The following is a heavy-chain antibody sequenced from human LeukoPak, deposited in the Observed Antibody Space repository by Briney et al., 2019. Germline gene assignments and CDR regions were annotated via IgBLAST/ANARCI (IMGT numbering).Heavy chain of an antibody. D-gene: IGHD6-13*01. Sequence: GGSLRLSCAASGFTFSSYSLNWVRQAPGKGLEWVSSISSSSYYIYYADSVKGRFTISRDNAKNSLYLQMNSLRAEDTAVYYCAREGIAAAGNYGMDVWGQGTTVTVSS. J-gene: IGHJ6*02. V-gene: IGHV3-21*01. CDR2: ISSSSYYI. CDR3: AREGIAAAGNYGMDV. CDR1: GFTFSSYS.